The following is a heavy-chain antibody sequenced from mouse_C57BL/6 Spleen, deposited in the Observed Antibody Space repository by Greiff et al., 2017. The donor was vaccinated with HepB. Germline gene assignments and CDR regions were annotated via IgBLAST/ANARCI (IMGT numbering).Heavy chain of an antibody. V-gene: IGHV5-4*03. CDR2: ISDGGSYT. CDR1: GLTFSSYA. CDR3: ARYDYDCAMDY. J-gene: IGHJ4*01. Sequence: EVKLVESGGGLVKPGGSLKLSCAASGLTFSSYAMSWVRQTPEKRLEWVATISDGGSYTYYPDNVKGRFTISRDNAKNNLYLQMSHLKSEDTAMYYCARYDYDCAMDYWGQGTSVTVSS. D-gene: IGHD2-4*01.